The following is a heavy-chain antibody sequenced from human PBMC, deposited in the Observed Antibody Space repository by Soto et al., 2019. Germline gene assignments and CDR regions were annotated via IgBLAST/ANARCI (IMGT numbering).Heavy chain of an antibody. CDR1: GGTFSSYA. Sequence: QVQLVQSGAEVKKPGSSVKVSCKASGGTFSSYAISWVRQAPGQGLEWMGGIIPIFGTANYAQKFQGRVTITPVELTIXAYMELSSLRSEDTAVYYCAREGPPDYGGNSGSDYWGQGTLVTVSS. CDR3: AREGPPDYGGNSGSDY. CDR2: IIPIFGTA. D-gene: IGHD4-17*01. J-gene: IGHJ4*02. V-gene: IGHV1-69*05.